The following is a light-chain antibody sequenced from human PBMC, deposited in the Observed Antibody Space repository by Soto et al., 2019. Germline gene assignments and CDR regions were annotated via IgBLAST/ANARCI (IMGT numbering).Light chain of an antibody. V-gene: IGLV2-14*01. CDR1: IYDVGAYHY. J-gene: IGLJ2*01. Sequence: QSALTQPASVSGSPGQSITISCTVTIYDVGAYHYVSWYQQFPGKAPKLILYEVSNRPSGISNRFSGFRSGSTASLTVSGLQPEDDAHYYCISYTTTGALVFGGGTKLTV. CDR2: EVS. CDR3: ISYTTTGALV.